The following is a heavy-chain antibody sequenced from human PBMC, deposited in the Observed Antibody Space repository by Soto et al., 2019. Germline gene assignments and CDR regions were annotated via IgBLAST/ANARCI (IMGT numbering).Heavy chain of an antibody. CDR1: GGSFSNSG. CDR2: IIPLFGKS. CDR3: AKDRAGDMSL. J-gene: IGHJ4*02. V-gene: IGHV1-69*05. D-gene: IGHD2-21*01. Sequence: QVQLVQSGPEVTKPGSSVKVSCKASGGSFSNSGISWARQAPGQGLQWIGGIIPLFGKSDYRQEFQGRVTLTTDESKTTAYMELSSLRSEDSATYYCAKDRAGDMSLWGQGTLVTVSS.